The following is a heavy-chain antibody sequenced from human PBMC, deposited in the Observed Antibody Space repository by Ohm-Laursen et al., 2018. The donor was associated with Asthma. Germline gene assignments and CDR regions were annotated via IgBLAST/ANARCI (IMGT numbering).Heavy chain of an antibody. V-gene: IGHV3-53*05. Sequence: SLRLSCTASGFTVSSNYMSWVRQAPEKGLEWVSVLYAGGTIHYADSVRGRFTISRDNSKNTLYLQMNSLRPDDTAVYYCARDVMEWYLPAFDFWGQGTLVTVSS. J-gene: IGHJ4*02. CDR3: ARDVMEWYLPAFDF. D-gene: IGHD3-3*01. CDR2: LYAGGTI. CDR1: GFTVSSNY.